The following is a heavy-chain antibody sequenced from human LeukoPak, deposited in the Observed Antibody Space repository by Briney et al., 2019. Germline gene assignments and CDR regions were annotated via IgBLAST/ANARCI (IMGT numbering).Heavy chain of an antibody. CDR3: ANQGSGWSGP. D-gene: IGHD6-19*01. CDR1: GYSISRGYY. Sequence: PSETLSLTCTVSGYSISRGYYWGWIRQPPGKGLEGIGSIYHSGSTYYNPSLKSRVTISVDTSKNQFSLKLSSVTAADTAVYYCANQGSGWSGPWGQGTLVTVSS. CDR2: IYHSGST. V-gene: IGHV4-38-2*02. J-gene: IGHJ5*02.